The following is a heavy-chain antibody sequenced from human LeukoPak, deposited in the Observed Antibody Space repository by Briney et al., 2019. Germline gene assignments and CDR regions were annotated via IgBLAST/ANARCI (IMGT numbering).Heavy chain of an antibody. V-gene: IGHV3-21*01. Sequence: GGSLRLSCAASGFTFSSYSMNWVRQAPGKGLEWVSSISSSSSYIYYAESVEGRFTISRDNAKNSLYLQMNSLRAEDTAVYYCARDGYCSSTSCYGPHYYYYYGMDVWGQGTTVTVSS. J-gene: IGHJ6*02. CDR1: GFTFSSYS. CDR2: ISSSSSYI. CDR3: ARDGYCSSTSCYGPHYYYYYGMDV. D-gene: IGHD2-2*03.